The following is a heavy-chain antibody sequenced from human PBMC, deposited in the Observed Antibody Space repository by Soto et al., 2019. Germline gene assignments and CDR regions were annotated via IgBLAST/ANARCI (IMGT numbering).Heavy chain of an antibody. V-gene: IGHV3-21*01. J-gene: IGHJ6*02. Sequence: PGGSLRLSCSGSGFTFKGYSMNWVRQAPGKGLEWVSSISRSSSYIYYAESVKGRFTISRDNAKNSLYLQMNSLRAEDTAVYYCASALADRKPDYYAMDLWGQGTMVTFSS. CDR3: ASALADRKPDYYAMDL. CDR1: GFTFKGYS. D-gene: IGHD6-6*01. CDR2: ISRSSSYI.